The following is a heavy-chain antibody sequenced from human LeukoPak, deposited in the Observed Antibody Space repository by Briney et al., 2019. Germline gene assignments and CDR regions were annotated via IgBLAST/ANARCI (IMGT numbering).Heavy chain of an antibody. V-gene: IGHV3-30*18. CDR3: AKDDGSGWVDY. D-gene: IGHD6-19*01. Sequence: GGSLRLSCAASGFTFSSYGMHWVRQAPGKALVWVAVISYDGSNKYYADSVKGRFTICRDNSKNTLCLQMNSLRAEDTAVYYCAKDDGSGWVDYWGRGTLVTVSS. CDR1: GFTFSSYG. J-gene: IGHJ4*02. CDR2: ISYDGSNK.